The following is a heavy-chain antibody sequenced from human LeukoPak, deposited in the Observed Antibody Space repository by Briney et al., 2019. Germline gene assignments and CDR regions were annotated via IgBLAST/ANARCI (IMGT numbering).Heavy chain of an antibody. CDR2: ISVHNGNT. J-gene: IGHJ4*02. D-gene: IGHD6-19*01. CDR1: GGTFSSYA. Sequence: ASVKVSCKASGGTFSSYAISWVRQAPGQGLEWMGWISVHNGNTNYAQKLQGRVTMTTDTSTSTAYMELRSLRSDDTAVYYCARDYLAVVGRDPPTDYWGQGTLVTVSS. V-gene: IGHV1-18*01. CDR3: ARDYLAVVGRDPPTDY.